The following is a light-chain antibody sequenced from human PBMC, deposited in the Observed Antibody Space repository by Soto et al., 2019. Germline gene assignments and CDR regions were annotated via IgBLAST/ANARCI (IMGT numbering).Light chain of an antibody. CDR2: EGT. CDR1: SSDIGSYNL. J-gene: IGLJ2*01. CDR3: PPLAVSVIFVT. V-gene: IGLV2-23*01. Sequence: QSALTQPASVSGSPGQSITISCTGTSSDIGSYNLVSWYQQHPGKAPKLMIYEGTKRPSGVSNRFSGSRSGNTASLTISGFRVGDEVINSCPPLAVSVIFVTFGGGTKLTVL.